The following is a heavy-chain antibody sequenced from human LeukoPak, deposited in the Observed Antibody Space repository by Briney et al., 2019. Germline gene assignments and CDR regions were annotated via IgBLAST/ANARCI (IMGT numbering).Heavy chain of an antibody. Sequence: SETLSLTCTVSGGSISSYYWSWIRQPAGKRLEWIGRIYTSGSTNYNPSLKSRVTISVDKSKNQFSLKLSSVTAADTAVYYCARVGLWQQLVRGSGAVPDSSYYYYMDVWGKGTTVTVSS. CDR2: IYTSGST. CDR1: GGSISSYY. D-gene: IGHD6-13*01. CDR3: ARVGLWQQLVRGSGAVPDSSYYYYMDV. V-gene: IGHV4-4*07. J-gene: IGHJ6*03.